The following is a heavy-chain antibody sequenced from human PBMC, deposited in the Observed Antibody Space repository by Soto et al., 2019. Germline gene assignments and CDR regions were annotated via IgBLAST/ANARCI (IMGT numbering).Heavy chain of an antibody. V-gene: IGHV3-33*01. Sequence: QVQVVESGGGVVQPGRSLRLSCEAYGFSFSSYAMHWVRQAPGKGLEWVAVIWYDGSKKYYEDSVKGRFTISRDNSRNTVYLHMNSLRCEDTAVYHCATDSGTSAYYFDNWGPGTLVTVSS. CDR3: ATDSGTSAYYFDN. CDR2: IWYDGSKK. D-gene: IGHD3-3*01. CDR1: GFSFSSYA. J-gene: IGHJ4*02.